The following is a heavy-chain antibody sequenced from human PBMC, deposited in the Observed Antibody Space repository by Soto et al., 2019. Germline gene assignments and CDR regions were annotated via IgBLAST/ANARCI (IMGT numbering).Heavy chain of an antibody. CDR2: ISAYNCNT. Sequence: ASVKVSCKASGYIFTSYFIRWVLQAPGQGLAWMGWISAYNCNTNYAQKLQGRVTMTTDTSTSTAYMELRSLRSDDTAVYYCARTSDYYDSSGRPRDYFDYWGQGTLVTVSS. D-gene: IGHD3-22*01. CDR3: ARTSDYYDSSGRPRDYFDY. CDR1: GYIFTSYF. J-gene: IGHJ4*02. V-gene: IGHV1-18*01.